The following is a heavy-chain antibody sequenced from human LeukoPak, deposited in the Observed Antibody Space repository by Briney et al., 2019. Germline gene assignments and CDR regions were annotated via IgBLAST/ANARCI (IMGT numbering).Heavy chain of an antibody. J-gene: IGHJ4*02. Sequence: GGSLRLSCATSGFTFSSNWMSWVRHAPGRGLEWVANIKPDGSAEYYAASVKGRFTVSRDNAKNSLYLQMNSLRAEDTAVYYCARGLEWLLPDQYYFDYWGQGTLVTVSS. CDR1: GFTFSSNW. V-gene: IGHV3-7*04. CDR3: ARGLEWLLPDQYYFDY. CDR2: IKPDGSAE. D-gene: IGHD3-3*01.